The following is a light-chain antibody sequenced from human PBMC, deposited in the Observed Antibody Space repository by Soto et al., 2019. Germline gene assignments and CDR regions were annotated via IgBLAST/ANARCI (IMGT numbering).Light chain of an antibody. CDR2: GAS. CDR3: QQFFAWPPMR. V-gene: IGKV3-20*01. Sequence: IILSLSLGTLSLSTEETATFPRSASESVSSSYIAWYQQKRGQAPRRLIYGASIRATGIPDRFSGSGSGTEFTLTISSLWSEDSAIYYCQQFFAWPPMRFGHGSMVDIK. J-gene: IGKJ3*01. CDR1: ESVSSSY.